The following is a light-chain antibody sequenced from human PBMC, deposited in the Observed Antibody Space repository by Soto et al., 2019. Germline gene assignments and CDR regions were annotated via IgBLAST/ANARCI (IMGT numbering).Light chain of an antibody. J-gene: IGKJ5*01. Sequence: DIQMTQSPSSLSASVGDRVTITCQASQSISSYLNWYQQKPGKAPKLLIYAASSLETGVPSRFSGSGSGTDFTFTISSLQPEDIATYYCQQYDNLPPRVTFGQGTRLEIK. V-gene: IGKV1-33*01. CDR1: QSISSY. CDR2: AAS. CDR3: QQYDNLPPRVT.